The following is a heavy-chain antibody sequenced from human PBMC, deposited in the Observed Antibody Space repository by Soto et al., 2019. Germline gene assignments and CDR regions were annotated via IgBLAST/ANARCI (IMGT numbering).Heavy chain of an antibody. CDR2: FDPEDGET. V-gene: IGHV1-24*01. J-gene: IGHJ6*02. Sequence: AALEVSCAASVSTIGELSMHWVRQAPGKGLEWMGGFDPEDGETIYAQKFQGRVTMTEDTSTDTAYMELSSLRSEDTAVYYCATALAARYGMDGWGQGPTVTFSS. CDR3: ATALAARYGMDG. CDR1: VSTIGELS. D-gene: IGHD6-13*01.